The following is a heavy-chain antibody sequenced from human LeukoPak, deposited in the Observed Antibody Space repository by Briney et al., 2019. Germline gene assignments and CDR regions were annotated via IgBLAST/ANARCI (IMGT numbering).Heavy chain of an antibody. V-gene: IGHV4-34*01. Sequence: SETLSLTCAVYGGSFSGYYWSWIRQPPGKGLEWIGEINHSGSTNYNPSLKSRVTISVDTSKNQFSLKLSSVTAADTAVYYCARGRGRPRHPIVVVPAASYYYYYGMDVWGQRTTVTVSS. CDR2: INHSGST. D-gene: IGHD2-2*01. CDR1: GGSFSGYY. J-gene: IGHJ6*02. CDR3: ARGRGRPRHPIVVVPAASYYYYYGMDV.